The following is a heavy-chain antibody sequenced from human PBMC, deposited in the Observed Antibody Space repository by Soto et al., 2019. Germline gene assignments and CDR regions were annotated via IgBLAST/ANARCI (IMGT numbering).Heavy chain of an antibody. CDR3: ARDYTSTWSYFDY. CDR2: IWYDGNNK. D-gene: IGHD6-13*01. Sequence: QVQLVESGGGVVQPGRSLRLSCAASGFTFSTYGMHWVRQAPGKGLEWVAVIWYDGNNKYYADSVKSRFTISRDNSKNTLYLQMNSLRADDTAVYYCARDYTSTWSYFDYWGQGTLVTVSS. V-gene: IGHV3-33*01. J-gene: IGHJ4*02. CDR1: GFTFSTYG.